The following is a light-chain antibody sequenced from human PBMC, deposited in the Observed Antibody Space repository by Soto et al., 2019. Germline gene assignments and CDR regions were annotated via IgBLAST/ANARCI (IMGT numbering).Light chain of an antibody. CDR1: SSDVGGYNY. Sequence: QSALTQPASVSGSPGQSITISCTGTSSDVGGYNYVSWYQQYPGKAPKLMIYEVSSRPSGVSNRFSGSKSGNTASLTISGLQAEDEADYYCSSYTSSSTLVVFGGGTKLTVL. J-gene: IGLJ2*01. CDR3: SSYTSSSTLVV. CDR2: EVS. V-gene: IGLV2-14*01.